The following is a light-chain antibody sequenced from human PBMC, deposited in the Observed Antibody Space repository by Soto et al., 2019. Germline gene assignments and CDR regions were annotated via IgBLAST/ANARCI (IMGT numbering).Light chain of an antibody. Sequence: IQVTHSPSALSASVGDRVTITCRASQSLGNWLAWYQQKPGKAPRLLIYDGSNLESGVPLRFSGSGSGSEFTLTINSLQPDDSATYYCQQYNTFSRTFGQGTKVDIK. CDR1: QSLGNW. J-gene: IGKJ1*01. CDR2: DGS. V-gene: IGKV1-5*01. CDR3: QQYNTFSRT.